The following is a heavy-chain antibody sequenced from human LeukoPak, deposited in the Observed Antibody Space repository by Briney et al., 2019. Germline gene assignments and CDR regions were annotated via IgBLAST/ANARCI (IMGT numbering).Heavy chain of an antibody. CDR2: MNPNSGNT. CDR1: GYTFTSYD. CDR3: ALGIAVAGDAFDI. Sequence: GASVKVSCKASGYTFTSYDINWVRQATGRGLEWMGWMNPNSGNTGYAQKFQGRVTMTRNTSISTAYMELSSLRSEDTAVYYCALGIAVAGDAFDIWGQGTMVTVSS. D-gene: IGHD6-19*01. V-gene: IGHV1-8*01. J-gene: IGHJ3*02.